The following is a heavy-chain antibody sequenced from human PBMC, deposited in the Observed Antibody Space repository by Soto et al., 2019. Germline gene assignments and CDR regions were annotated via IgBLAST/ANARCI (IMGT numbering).Heavy chain of an antibody. D-gene: IGHD1-26*01. CDR2: IWYDGSNK. CDR1: GFTFSSYG. CDR3: ARDDLLIVGATVHYYYYGMDV. Sequence: GGSLRLSCAASGFTFSSYGMHWVRQAPGKGLEWVAVIWYDGSNKYYADSVKGRFTISRDNSKNTLYLQMNSLRAEDTAVYYCARDDLLIVGATVHYYYYGMDVWGQGTTVTVSS. V-gene: IGHV3-33*01. J-gene: IGHJ6*02.